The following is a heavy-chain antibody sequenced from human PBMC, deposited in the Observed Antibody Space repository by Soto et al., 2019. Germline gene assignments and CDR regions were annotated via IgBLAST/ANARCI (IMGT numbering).Heavy chain of an antibody. J-gene: IGHJ6*03. V-gene: IGHV4-34*01. CDR1: GGSFSGYY. D-gene: IGHD2-2*01. Sequence: QVQLQQLGAGLLKPSETLSLTCAVYGGSFSGYYWSWIRQPPGKGLEWIGEINHSGSTNYNPSLKSRVTISVDTSKNQFSLKLSSVTAADTAVYYCARGPRTGYCSSTSCYLFYYYYYMDVWGKGTTVTVSS. CDR3: ARGPRTGYCSSTSCYLFYYYYYMDV. CDR2: INHSGST.